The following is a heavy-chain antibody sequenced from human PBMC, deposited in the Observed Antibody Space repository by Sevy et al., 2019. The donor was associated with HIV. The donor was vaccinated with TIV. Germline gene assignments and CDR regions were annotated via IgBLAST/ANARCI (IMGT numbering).Heavy chain of an antibody. CDR3: TNLYSYGYGFDY. Sequence: GGSLRLSCVASGFTFRSYAMNWVRQAPGRGLEWVSAISGSGGSTYYAYSVKGRFTISRDNSKNTLYLQMNSLRAEDTAVYYCTNLYSYGYGFDYWGQGTLVTVSS. V-gene: IGHV3-23*01. CDR2: ISGSGGST. D-gene: IGHD5-18*01. CDR1: GFTFRSYA. J-gene: IGHJ4*02.